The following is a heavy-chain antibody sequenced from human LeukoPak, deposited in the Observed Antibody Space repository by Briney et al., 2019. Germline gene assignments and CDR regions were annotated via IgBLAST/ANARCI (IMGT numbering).Heavy chain of an antibody. CDR2: SRNKAKSHTT. CDR1: GFTFSSYG. V-gene: IGHV3-72*01. D-gene: IGHD5-18*01. CDR3: ALWSYYYYGLDV. Sequence: PGRSLRLSCAASGFTFSSYGMHWVRQAPGKGLEWVGRSRNKAKSHTTEYAASVKGRFTISRDNSNNSVWLQMNSLKTEDTAVYYCALWSYYYYGLDVWGQGTTVTVPS. J-gene: IGHJ6*02.